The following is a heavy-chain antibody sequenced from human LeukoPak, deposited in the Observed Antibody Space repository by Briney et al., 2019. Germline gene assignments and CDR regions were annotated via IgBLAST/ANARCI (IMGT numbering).Heavy chain of an antibody. CDR3: ARVRSSSLFDY. J-gene: IGHJ4*02. CDR1: GYTFTDYY. D-gene: IGHD6-13*01. CDR2: INPNSGVA. Sequence: ASVKVSCKASGYTFTDYYVHWVRQSPGQGLEWMGWINPNSGVANYAQKFQGRVTMTRDTSISAAYMELSRLRSDDTAVYYCARVRSSSLFDYWGQGTLVTVSS. V-gene: IGHV1-2*02.